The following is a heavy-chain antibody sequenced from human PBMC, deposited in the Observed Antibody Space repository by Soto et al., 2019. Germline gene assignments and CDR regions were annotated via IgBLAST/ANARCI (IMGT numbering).Heavy chain of an antibody. CDR1: GFTFSSYS. J-gene: IGHJ4*02. CDR2: ISSSSSYI. D-gene: IGHD6-19*01. V-gene: IGHV3-21*01. CDR3: ASEIPKIAVAEGDY. Sequence: SGGSLRLSCAASGFTFSSYSMNWVRQAPGKGLEWVSSISSSSSYIYYADSVKGRFTISRDNAKNSLYLQMNSLRAEDTAVYYCASEIPKIAVAEGDYWGQGTLVTVSS.